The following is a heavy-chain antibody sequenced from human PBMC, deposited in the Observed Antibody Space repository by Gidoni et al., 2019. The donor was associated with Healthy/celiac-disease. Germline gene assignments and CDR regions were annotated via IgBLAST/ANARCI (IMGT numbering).Heavy chain of an antibody. CDR3: ARDRDVSDDYYYGMDV. V-gene: IGHV4-31*03. D-gene: IGHD3-10*01. Sequence: QVQLQESGPGLVKPSQTLSLTCTVSGGSISSGGYYWSWIRQQPGKGLEWIGYTYYRGSTYYNPALKGRVTISVDTSKNQCSLKLSSVTASDTAVYYCARDRDVSDDYYYGMDVWGQGTTVTVSS. CDR1: GGSISSGGYY. CDR2: TYYRGST. J-gene: IGHJ6*02.